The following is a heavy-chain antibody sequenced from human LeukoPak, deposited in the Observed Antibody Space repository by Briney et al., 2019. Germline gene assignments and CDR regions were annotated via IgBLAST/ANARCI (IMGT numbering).Heavy chain of an antibody. CDR3: VGAAAGTNDY. V-gene: IGHV1-8*03. CDR2: MNPNSGNT. D-gene: IGHD6-13*01. CDR1: GYTFTSYG. J-gene: IGHJ4*02. Sequence: ASVKVSCKASGYTFTSYGISWVRQATGQGLEWMGWMNPNSGNTGYAQKFQGRVTITRNTSISTAYMELSSLRSEDTAVYYCVGAAAGTNDYWGQGTLVTVSS.